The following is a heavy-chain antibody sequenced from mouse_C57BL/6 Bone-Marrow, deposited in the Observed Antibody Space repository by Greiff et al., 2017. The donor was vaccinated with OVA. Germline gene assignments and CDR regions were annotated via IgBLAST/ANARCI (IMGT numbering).Heavy chain of an antibody. Sequence: VQLQQPGAELVKPGASVKLSCKASGYTFTSYWMHWVKQRPGQGLEWIGMIHPNSGSTSYNEKFKSKATLTVDKSSSTAYMQLSSLTSEDSAVYYCALDYYGSSYIYYFDYWGQGTTLTVSS. V-gene: IGHV1-64*01. CDR2: IHPNSGST. CDR1: GYTFTSYW. J-gene: IGHJ2*01. D-gene: IGHD1-1*01. CDR3: ALDYYGSSYIYYFDY.